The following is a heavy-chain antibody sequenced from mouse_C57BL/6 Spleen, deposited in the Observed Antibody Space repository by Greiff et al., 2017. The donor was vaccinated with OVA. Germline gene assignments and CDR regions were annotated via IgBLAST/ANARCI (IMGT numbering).Heavy chain of an antibody. J-gene: IGHJ2*01. D-gene: IGHD2-10*01. V-gene: IGHV1-31*01. CDR2: IYPSNGVS. CDR1: GYSFTGYY. CDR3: ARFPSYYGNYEGYFDY. Sequence: VQLQQSGPELVKPGASVKISCKASGYSFTGYYMHWVKQSHGNILDWIGYIYPSNGVSSYNQKFKGKATLTVDKSSSTAYMELRSLTSEDSAVYYCARFPSYYGNYEGYFDYWGQGTTLTVSS.